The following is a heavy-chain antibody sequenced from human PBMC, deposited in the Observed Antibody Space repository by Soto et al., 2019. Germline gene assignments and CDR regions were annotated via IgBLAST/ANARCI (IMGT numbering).Heavy chain of an antibody. CDR2: INQDGSEK. CDR3: ARVLTVWLGNWFDP. CDR1: EFTFSSHW. Sequence: EVQLVESGGGLVQPGGSLRLSCVASEFTFSSHWMNWVRQAPGKGLEWVANINQDGSEKYYVDSVKGRFTISRDNAKNSLYLQMNGLRADDTAVYYCARVLTVWLGNWFDPWGQGTLVTVSS. D-gene: IGHD6-19*01. J-gene: IGHJ5*02. V-gene: IGHV3-7*01.